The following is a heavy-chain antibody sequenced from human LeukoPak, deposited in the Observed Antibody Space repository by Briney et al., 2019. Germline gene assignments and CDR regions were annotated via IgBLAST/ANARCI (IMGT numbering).Heavy chain of an antibody. J-gene: IGHJ5*02. V-gene: IGHV4-61*02. Sequence: SQTLSLTCTVSGGSISSGSYYWSWIRQPAGKELEWIGRIYTSGSTYYNPSLKSRVTISVDRSKNQFSLKLSSVTAADTAVYYCASYNYWFDPWGQGTLVTVSS. CDR1: GGSISSGSYY. CDR3: ASYNYWFDP. CDR2: IYTSGST. D-gene: IGHD5-24*01.